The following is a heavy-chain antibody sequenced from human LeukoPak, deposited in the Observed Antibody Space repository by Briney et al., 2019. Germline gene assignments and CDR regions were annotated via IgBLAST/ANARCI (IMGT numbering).Heavy chain of an antibody. V-gene: IGHV3-30-3*01. CDR3: ARVIAVASFDY. J-gene: IGHJ4*02. CDR1: GFTFSSYA. CDR2: ISYDGSNE. Sequence: GRSLRLSCAASGFTFSSYAMHWVRQAPGKGLEWVAVISYDGSNEYYADSVKGRFTISRDNSKNTLYLQMNSLRAEDTAVYYCARVIAVASFDYWGQGTLVTVSS. D-gene: IGHD6-19*01.